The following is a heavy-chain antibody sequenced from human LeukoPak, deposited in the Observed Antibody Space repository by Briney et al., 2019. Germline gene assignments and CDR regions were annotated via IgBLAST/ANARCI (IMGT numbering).Heavy chain of an antibody. Sequence: PSETLSLTCTVSGGSISSYYWSWIRQPAGKGLEWIGRIYTSGSTNYNPSLKSRVTMSVDTSKNQFSLKLSSVTAADTAVYYCARHRLKAVAGLIDYWGQGTLVTVSS. D-gene: IGHD6-19*01. CDR1: GGSISSYY. CDR2: IYTSGST. J-gene: IGHJ4*02. V-gene: IGHV4-4*07. CDR3: ARHRLKAVAGLIDY.